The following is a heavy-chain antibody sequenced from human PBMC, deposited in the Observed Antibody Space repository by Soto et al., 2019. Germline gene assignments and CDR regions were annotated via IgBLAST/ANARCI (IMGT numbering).Heavy chain of an antibody. J-gene: IGHJ6*03. D-gene: IGHD3-10*01. Sequence: SETLSLTCAVYGGSFSGYYWSWIRQPPGKGLEWIGEINHSGSTNYNPSLKSRVTISVDTSKNQFSLKLSSVTAADTAVYYCARGGSNSSGKALSLYYYYYYYMDVWGKGTTVTVSS. V-gene: IGHV4-34*01. CDR2: INHSGST. CDR3: ARGGSNSSGKALSLYYYYYYYMDV. CDR1: GGSFSGYY.